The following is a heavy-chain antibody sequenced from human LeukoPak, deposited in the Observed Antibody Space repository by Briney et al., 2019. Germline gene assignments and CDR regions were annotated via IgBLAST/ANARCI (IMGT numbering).Heavy chain of an antibody. D-gene: IGHD5-12*01. CDR3: ARDPSNSGYDYLYYFDY. Sequence: GASVKVSCKASGYTFTGYYMHWVRQAPGQGLEWMGWINPDNGGTNYAQKFQGRVTMTRDMSISTAYMELSRLRSDDTAVYYCARDPSNSGYDYLYYFDYWGQGTLVNVSS. CDR2: INPDNGGT. CDR1: GYTFTGYY. J-gene: IGHJ4*02. V-gene: IGHV1-2*02.